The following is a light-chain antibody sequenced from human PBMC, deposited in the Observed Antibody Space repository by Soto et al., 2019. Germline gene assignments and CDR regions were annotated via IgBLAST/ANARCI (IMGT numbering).Light chain of an antibody. Sequence: EIALAQSPATLSLSPGERATLSCRASQSVTNSLAWFQQKPGQAPRLLIYDASNRATDVPARFSGRGSGTEFTLTISSLEPEDVAVYYCQQRCNWPRTFGQGTKLEIK. J-gene: IGKJ2*01. V-gene: IGKV3-11*01. CDR2: DAS. CDR1: QSVTNS. CDR3: QQRCNWPRT.